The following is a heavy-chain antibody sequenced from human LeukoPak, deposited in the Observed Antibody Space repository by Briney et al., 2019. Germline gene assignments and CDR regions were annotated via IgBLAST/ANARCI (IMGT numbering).Heavy chain of an antibody. J-gene: IGHJ3*01. Sequence: SETLSLTCTVSGGSISSYYWCWIRQPPGKGLEWMGNIYYSGSTKYNPSLKSRVTISADTSKNQPSLKLSSVTAADTAFYYCARPRGSGWYGAFDVWGQGTMVSVSS. CDR1: GGSISSYY. CDR2: IYYSGST. V-gene: IGHV4-59*01. D-gene: IGHD6-19*01. CDR3: ARPRGSGWYGAFDV.